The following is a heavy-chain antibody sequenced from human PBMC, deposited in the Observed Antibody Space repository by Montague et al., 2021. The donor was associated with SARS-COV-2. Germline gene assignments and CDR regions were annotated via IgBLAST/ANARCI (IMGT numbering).Heavy chain of an antibody. J-gene: IGHJ4*02. V-gene: IGHV6-1*01. CDR1: GDSVSSNSVA. CDR2: TYYRSKCDS. CDR3: VRYSGWFYFDF. D-gene: IGHD6-19*01. Sequence: CAISGDSVSSNSVAWSWSRQAPSRGLEWLGRTYYRSKCDSDYAPSVRGRLTVNPDASKNEFSLELNYVTPEDTAVYYCVRYSGWFYFDFWGQGTLVTVSS.